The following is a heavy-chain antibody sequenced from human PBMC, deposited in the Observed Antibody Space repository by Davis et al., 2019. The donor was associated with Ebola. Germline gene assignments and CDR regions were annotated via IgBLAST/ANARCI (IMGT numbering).Heavy chain of an antibody. V-gene: IGHV3-23*01. J-gene: IGHJ4*02. CDR2: ISGSGGST. Sequence: GESLKISCAASGFTFSSYAMSWVRQAPGKGLEWVSAISGSGGSTYYADSVKGRFTISRDNSKNTLYLQMNSLRAEDTAVYYCARGPGDYFDYWGQGTLVTVSS. CDR1: GFTFSSYA. D-gene: IGHD3-10*01. CDR3: ARGPGDYFDY.